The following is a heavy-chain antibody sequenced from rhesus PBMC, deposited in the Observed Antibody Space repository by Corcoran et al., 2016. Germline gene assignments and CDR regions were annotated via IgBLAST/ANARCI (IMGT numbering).Heavy chain of an antibody. V-gene: IGHV4-173*01. CDR3: GRPGYDNDF. Sequence: QLRLQESGPGLVKPSETLSLTCEVSGGSISTSWWTWIRQSSGRKVEWIGRILPIKGETQYNHSLDSRVTISIDTSKNQFSLKLTSMTAADTAVYYCGRPGYDNDFWGQGILVTVSS. CDR1: GGSISTSW. J-gene: IGHJ4*01. CDR2: ILPIKGET. D-gene: IGHD2-2*01.